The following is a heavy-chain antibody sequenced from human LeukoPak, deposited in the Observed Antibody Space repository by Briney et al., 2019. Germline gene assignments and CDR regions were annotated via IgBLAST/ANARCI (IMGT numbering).Heavy chain of an antibody. CDR2: ISGSGGST. V-gene: IGHV3-23*01. J-gene: IGHJ5*02. CDR3: AKDPWFGVRVYWFDP. D-gene: IGHD3-10*01. CDR1: GLTFSSYA. Sequence: PGGSLRLSCAASGLTFSSYAMSWVRQAPGKGLEWVSAISGSGGSTYYADSVKGRFTISRDNSKNTLYLQMNSLRAEDTAVYYCAKDPWFGVRVYWFDPWGQGTLVTVSS.